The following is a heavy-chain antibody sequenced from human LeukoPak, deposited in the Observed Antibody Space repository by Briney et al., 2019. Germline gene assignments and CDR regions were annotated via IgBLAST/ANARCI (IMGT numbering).Heavy chain of an antibody. Sequence: QTGGSLRLSCAASGFTFSSYWMHWVRQAPGKGLEWVAVISSDGGDKYYADSVKGRFTISRDNSKNTLCLQMNSLRSEDTAVYYCARRWFFDYWGQGTLVTVSS. CDR2: ISSDGGDK. V-gene: IGHV3-30*03. CDR3: ARRWFFDY. J-gene: IGHJ4*02. CDR1: GFTFSSYW. D-gene: IGHD3-9*01.